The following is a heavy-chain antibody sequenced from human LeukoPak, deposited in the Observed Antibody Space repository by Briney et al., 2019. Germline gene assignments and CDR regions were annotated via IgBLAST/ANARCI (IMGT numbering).Heavy chain of an antibody. D-gene: IGHD1-26*01. Sequence: SETLSLTCTVSGGSISSYYWSWIRQPPGKGREWIGYIYYNGYTYYTPSLKSRITVSVDPSKSQFSLKLNSVVAADTAVYFCVRHGSGSYDWFDPWGQGTLVTVSS. CDR1: GGSISSYY. J-gene: IGHJ5*02. CDR2: IYYNGYT. CDR3: VRHGSGSYDWFDP. V-gene: IGHV4-59*08.